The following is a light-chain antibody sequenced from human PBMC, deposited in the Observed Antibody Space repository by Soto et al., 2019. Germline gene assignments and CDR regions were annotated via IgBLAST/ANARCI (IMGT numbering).Light chain of an antibody. J-gene: IGLJ2*01. CDR3: SSYTSSSTSSVV. CDR2: DVS. CDR1: SSDVGGYNY. Sequence: QSALTQPASVSGSPGQSITISCTGTSSDVGGYNYVSWYQQHPGKAPKLMIYDVSNRPSGVSNRFSGSKSGNTASLTISGLQAEDEADYYGSSYTSSSTSSVVFGGGTKLTVL. V-gene: IGLV2-14*01.